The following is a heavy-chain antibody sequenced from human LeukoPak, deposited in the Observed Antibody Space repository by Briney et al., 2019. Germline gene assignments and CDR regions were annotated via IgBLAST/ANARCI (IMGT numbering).Heavy chain of an antibody. CDR2: IYYSGST. D-gene: IGHD3-10*01. Sequence: PSETLSLTCTVSGGSISSYYWSWIRQPPGKGLEWIGYIYYSGSTNYNPSLKSRVTISVDTSKNQFSLKLSSVTAADTAVYYCARYWGSGSYYAPAFDIWGQGTMVTVSS. CDR1: GGSISSYY. CDR3: ARYWGSGSYYAPAFDI. V-gene: IGHV4-59*01. J-gene: IGHJ3*02.